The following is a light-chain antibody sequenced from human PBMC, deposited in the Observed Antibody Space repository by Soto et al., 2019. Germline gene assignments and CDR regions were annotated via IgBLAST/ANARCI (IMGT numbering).Light chain of an antibody. CDR3: AAWDDSLNVWV. V-gene: IGLV1-44*01. J-gene: IGLJ3*02. Sequence: QSVLTQPPSASGTPGQRVTISCSGSSSNIGSNTVNWYQQLPGTAPKLLIYYDDLLPSGVSDRFSGSKSGTSASLAISGLQSEDEADYYCAAWDDSLNVWVFGGGTKLTVL. CDR2: YDD. CDR1: SSNIGSNT.